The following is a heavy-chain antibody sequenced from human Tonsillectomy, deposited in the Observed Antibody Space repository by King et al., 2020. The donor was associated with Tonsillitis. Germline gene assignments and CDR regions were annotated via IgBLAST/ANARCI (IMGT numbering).Heavy chain of an antibody. V-gene: IGHV5-51*01. CDR2: IYPGDSDT. J-gene: IGHJ4*02. Sequence: VQLVESGAEVKKPGESLKISCKGSGYSFTSYWIGWVRQMPGKGLEWMGIIYPGDSDTRYSPSFQGQVTISADKSISTAYLQWSSLKASDTAMYYCAAGGQPYYYDNSGYYYGGWGQGTLVTVSS. D-gene: IGHD3-22*01. CDR1: GYSFTSYW. CDR3: AAGGQPYYYDNSGYYYGG.